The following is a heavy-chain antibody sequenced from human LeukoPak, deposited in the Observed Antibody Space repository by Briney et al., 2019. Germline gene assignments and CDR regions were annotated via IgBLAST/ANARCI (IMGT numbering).Heavy chain of an antibody. V-gene: IGHV4-59*11. CDR3: ARGATFRGTYYMDV. J-gene: IGHJ6*03. D-gene: IGHD3-10*01. CDR1: GGPISTHY. CDR2: NDYSGST. Sequence: PSETLSLTCIVSGGPISTHYWSWSRQPPGKGLEWIGYNDYSGSTNYNPSLKSRVTISVGTSKNQFSLKLSSVTAADTAVYYCARGATFRGTYYMDVWGKGTTVTVSS.